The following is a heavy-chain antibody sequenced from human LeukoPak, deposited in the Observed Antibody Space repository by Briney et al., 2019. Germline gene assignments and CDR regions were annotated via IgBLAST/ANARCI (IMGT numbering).Heavy chain of an antibody. Sequence: PGGSLRLSCAPSDPVFTFSSDAMRRVRQAPGKGLERVSGISGSGGGTYYADSVKGRFTISRDNSKNTLYLQMNSLRAEDTAVYYCAKDHDSVAAAGNKYWGQGTLVTVSS. CDR1: DPVFTFSSDA. CDR3: AKDHDSVAAAGNKY. V-gene: IGHV3-23*01. CDR2: ISGSGGGT. J-gene: IGHJ1*01. D-gene: IGHD6-13*01.